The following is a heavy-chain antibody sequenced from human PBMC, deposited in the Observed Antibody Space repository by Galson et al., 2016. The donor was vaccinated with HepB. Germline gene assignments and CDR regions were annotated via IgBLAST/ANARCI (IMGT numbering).Heavy chain of an antibody. CDR3: ARLRGGYCSSGSENSGMDV. CDR2: IDWDDDK. V-gene: IGHV2-70*11. Sequence: PALVKPTQTLTLTCTFSGFSLSTSGMCVSWIRQPPGKALEWLARIDWDDDKYYITSLKTRLTISKDTSKNQVVLTMTNMDPVDTATYCCARLRGGYCSSGSENSGMDVWGQGITVTVSS. D-gene: IGHD2-15*01. CDR1: GFSLSTSGMC. J-gene: IGHJ6*02.